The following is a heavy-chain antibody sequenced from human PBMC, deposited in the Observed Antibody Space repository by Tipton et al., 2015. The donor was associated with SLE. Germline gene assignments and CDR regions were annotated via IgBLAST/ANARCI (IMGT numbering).Heavy chain of an antibody. J-gene: IGHJ3*02. CDR3: ARVGSGSHDAFDI. Sequence: LRLSCTASGGSISSSSYYWGWIRQPPGKGLEWIGSIYYSGSTYYNPSLKSRVTISVDTSKNQFSLKLSSVTAADTAVYYCARVGSGSHDAFDIWGQGTMVTVSS. CDR2: IYYSGST. D-gene: IGHD1-26*01. CDR1: GGSISSSSYY. V-gene: IGHV4-39*07.